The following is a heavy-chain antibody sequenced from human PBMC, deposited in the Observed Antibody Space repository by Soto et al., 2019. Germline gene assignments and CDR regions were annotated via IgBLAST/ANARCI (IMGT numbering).Heavy chain of an antibody. V-gene: IGHV3-74*01. Sequence: EVQLVESGGGLVQPGGSLRLSCAVSGFTFSSFWMHWVRQAPGKGLEWVSRASPDGTSTSYADSVKGRFTISRDNAKNTLFMQMNSLRAEDTAVYYCTRHGSGDYFLFDPWGQGTLVTVSS. CDR2: ASPDGTST. CDR3: TRHGSGDYFLFDP. D-gene: IGHD4-17*01. J-gene: IGHJ5*02. CDR1: GFTFSSFW.